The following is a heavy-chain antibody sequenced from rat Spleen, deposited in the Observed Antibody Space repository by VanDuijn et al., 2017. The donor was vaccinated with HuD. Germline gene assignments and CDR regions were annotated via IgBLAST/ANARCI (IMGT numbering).Heavy chain of an antibody. V-gene: IGHV2-72*01. CDR2: IWAGGST. CDR3: ARHGDVYYGLSYVMDA. J-gene: IGHJ4*01. D-gene: IGHD1-6*01. Sequence: QVQLKESGPGLMQPSETLSLTCTVSGFSLTSNGVGWVRQPLGKGLVWMGTIWAGGSTNYNSAVQSRLSISRDTSKSQVFLKMNSLQPEDTGTYYCARHGDVYYGLSYVMDAWGQGASVTVSS. CDR1: GFSLTSNG.